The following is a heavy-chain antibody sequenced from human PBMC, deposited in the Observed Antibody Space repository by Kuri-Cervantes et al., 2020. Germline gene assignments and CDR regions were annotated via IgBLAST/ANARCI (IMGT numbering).Heavy chain of an antibody. CDR1: GFTFSNYD. Sequence: GGSLRLSCAASGFTFSNYDIHWVRQAPGKGLEWVAVIWYDGSNKYYADSVKGRFTISRDNSKNTLYLQMNSLRAEDTAVYYCAKPQNLPTTSGYPLFDSFDIWGQGTMVTVSS. CDR2: IWYDGSNK. D-gene: IGHD1-14*01. V-gene: IGHV3-30*02. J-gene: IGHJ3*02. CDR3: AKPQNLPTTSGYPLFDSFDI.